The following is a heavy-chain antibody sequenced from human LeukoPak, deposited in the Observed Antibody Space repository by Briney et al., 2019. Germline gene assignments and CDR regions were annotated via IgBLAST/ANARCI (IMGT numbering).Heavy chain of an antibody. Sequence: SETLSLTCTVSGGSISSYYWSWIRQPPGKGLEWIGYIYYSGSTNYNPSLKSRVTISVDTSKNQFSLKLSSVTAADTAVYYCARHTSGSYYTYFDNWGQGTLVTVSS. D-gene: IGHD1-26*01. V-gene: IGHV4-59*08. CDR2: IYYSGST. CDR3: ARHTSGSYYTYFDN. J-gene: IGHJ4*02. CDR1: GGSISSYY.